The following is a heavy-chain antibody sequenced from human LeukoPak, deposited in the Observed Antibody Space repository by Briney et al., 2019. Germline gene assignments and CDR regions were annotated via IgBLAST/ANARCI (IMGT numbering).Heavy chain of an antibody. CDR1: GFTVSSNY. D-gene: IGHD6-6*01. J-gene: IGHJ5*02. CDR2: ISGSGGST. Sequence: GGSLRLSCAASGFTVSSNYMSWVRQAPGKGLEWVSAISGSGGSTYYADSVKGRFTISRDNSKNTLYLQMNSLRAEDTAVYYCAKDPYSSSPNNWFNPWGQGTLVTVSS. V-gene: IGHV3-23*01. CDR3: AKDPYSSSPNNWFNP.